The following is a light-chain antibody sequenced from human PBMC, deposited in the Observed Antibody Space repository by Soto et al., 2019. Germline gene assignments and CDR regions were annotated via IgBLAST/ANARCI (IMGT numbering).Light chain of an antibody. Sequence: DIQMTQSPSSLSASVGDRVTITCRATQSISTYLNWYQQIPGKAPKLLIYGASSLQSGVPSRFSGSGSGTDFTLTISSLHPEDFAIYYCQQSYSTPPQYTFGQGTKVEIK. CDR1: QSISTY. J-gene: IGKJ2*01. V-gene: IGKV1-39*01. CDR3: QQSYSTPPQYT. CDR2: GAS.